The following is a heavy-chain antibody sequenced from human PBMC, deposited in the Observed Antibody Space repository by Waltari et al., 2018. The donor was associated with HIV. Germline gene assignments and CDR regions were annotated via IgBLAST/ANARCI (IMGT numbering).Heavy chain of an antibody. J-gene: IGHJ3*01. CDR2: ISATGDAS. CDR1: FKSYG. Sequence: FKSYGINWVRQAPGKGLEWVSSISATGDASYYAASLKGRFFVSRDDSETTVYLQMNNLRPEDMATYYCAKSGRRLSWISNFGQTSLFFDAWGLGTMVTV. V-gene: IGHV3-23*01. CDR3: AKSGRRLSWISNFGQTSLFFDA. D-gene: IGHD3-3*01.